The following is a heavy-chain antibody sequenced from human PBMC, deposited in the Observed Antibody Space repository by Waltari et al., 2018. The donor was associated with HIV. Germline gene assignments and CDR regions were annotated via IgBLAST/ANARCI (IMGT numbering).Heavy chain of an antibody. CDR2: VFPGDAET. D-gene: IGHD1-26*01. Sequence: EVQLVQSGAEVKKRGESLKIYCKGFGYDFRSYWIGGVRQMPGKGLEWMGIVFPGDAETKYSPSSEGRVTISADNSITTAYLQWRSLKASDTAVYYCATLHEAEWELRADYWGQGTLVTVSS. CDR1: GYDFRSYW. J-gene: IGHJ4*02. CDR3: ATLHEAEWELRADY. V-gene: IGHV5-51*01.